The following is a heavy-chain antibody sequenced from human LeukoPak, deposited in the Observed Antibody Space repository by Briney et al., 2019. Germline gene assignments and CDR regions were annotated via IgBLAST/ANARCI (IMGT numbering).Heavy chain of an antibody. CDR3: ATIVGATTEDDY. CDR1: GFTFSSYA. CDR2: ISSSGGST. Sequence: PGGSLRLSCSASGFTFSSYAMSWVRQAPGKGLEWVSAISSSGGSTYYADSVKGRFTISRDNSKNTLYLQMNSLRAEDTAVYYCATIVGATTEDDYWGQGTLVTVSS. J-gene: IGHJ4*02. V-gene: IGHV3-23*01. D-gene: IGHD1-26*01.